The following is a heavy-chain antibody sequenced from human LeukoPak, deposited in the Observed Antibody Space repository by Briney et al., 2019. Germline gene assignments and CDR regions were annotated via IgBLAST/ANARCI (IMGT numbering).Heavy chain of an antibody. Sequence: SETLSLTCTVSGGSISSYYWSWIRQPPGKGLEWIGYIYYSGSTNYNPSLKSRVTISVDTSKNQFPLKLSSVTAADTAVYYCARDGASYWYFDLWGRGTLVTVSS. CDR1: GGSISSYY. J-gene: IGHJ2*01. CDR2: IYYSGST. V-gene: IGHV4-59*01. CDR3: ARDGASYWYFDL. D-gene: IGHD3-10*01.